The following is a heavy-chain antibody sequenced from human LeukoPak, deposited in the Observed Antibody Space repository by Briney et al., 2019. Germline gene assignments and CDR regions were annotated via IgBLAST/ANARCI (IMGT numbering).Heavy chain of an antibody. CDR2: IIPIFGIA. D-gene: IGHD3-10*01. CDR3: ARSGTGSHSNWFDP. V-gene: IGHV1-69*04. J-gene: IGHJ5*02. Sequence: SVKVSCKASGGTFSSYAISWVRQAPGQGLEWMVRIIPIFGIANYAQKFQGRVTITADKSTSTAYMELSSLRSEDTAVYYCARSGTGSHSNWFDPWGQGTLVTVSS. CDR1: GGTFSSYA.